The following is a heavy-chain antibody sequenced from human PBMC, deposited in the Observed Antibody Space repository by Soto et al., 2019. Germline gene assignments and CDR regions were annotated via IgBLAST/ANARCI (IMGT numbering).Heavy chain of an antibody. CDR3: ARESEDLTSNFDY. V-gene: IGHV3-21*01. Sequence: ASVKVSCAASGFTFSRYSMNWVRQAPGKGLEWVSSISSTTNYIYYADSMKGRFTVSRDNAKNSVYLDMNSLSAEDTAVYYCARESEDLTSNFDYWDQGTLVTVSS. CDR2: ISSTTNYI. J-gene: IGHJ4*02. CDR1: GFTFSRYS.